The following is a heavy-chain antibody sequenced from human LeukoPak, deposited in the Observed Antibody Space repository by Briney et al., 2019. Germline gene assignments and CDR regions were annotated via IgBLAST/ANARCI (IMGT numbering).Heavy chain of an antibody. CDR1: GYSISSGHY. CDR2: TYHSGTA. CDR3: ARGPKGHFDY. V-gene: IGHV4-38-2*01. Sequence: PSETLSLTCAVSGYSISSGHYWGWIRQPPGKGLEWIGSTYHSGTAYYNPSLKSRVTISVDTSKNQFSLKLSSVTAADTAVYYCARGPKGHFDYWGQGTLVTVSS. J-gene: IGHJ4*02.